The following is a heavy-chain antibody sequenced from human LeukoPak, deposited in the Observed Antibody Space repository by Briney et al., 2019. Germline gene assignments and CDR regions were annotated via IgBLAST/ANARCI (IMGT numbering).Heavy chain of an antibody. CDR3: ATLPPVEMATSQNNWFDP. CDR2: IIPIFGTA. CDR1: GYTFTSYD. J-gene: IGHJ5*02. Sequence: ASVKVSCKASGYTFTSYDINWVRQAPGQGLEWMGGIIPIFGTANYAQKFQGRVTITTDESTSTAYMELSSLRSEDTAVYYCATLPPVEMATSQNNWFDPWGQGTLVTVSS. V-gene: IGHV1-69*05. D-gene: IGHD5-24*01.